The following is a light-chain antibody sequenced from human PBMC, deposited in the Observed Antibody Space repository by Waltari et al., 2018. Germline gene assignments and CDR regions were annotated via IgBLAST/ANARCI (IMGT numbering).Light chain of an antibody. V-gene: IGLV3-19*01. CDR2: GKN. Sequence: SSELTQDPAVSVALGQTVRITCQGDSLRGYYASWYQQKPGQAPVLIIYGKNTRPSGIPDRFSGSSSGNTGSLTITGAQAEDKADYYCYSRDNSGDHLRVFGTGTKVTVL. J-gene: IGLJ1*01. CDR3: YSRDNSGDHLRV. CDR1: SLRGYY.